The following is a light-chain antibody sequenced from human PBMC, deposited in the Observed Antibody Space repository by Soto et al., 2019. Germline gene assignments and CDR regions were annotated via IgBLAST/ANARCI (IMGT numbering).Light chain of an antibody. CDR3: CSYASSSTNYD. Sequence: QSVLAQPRSVSGSPGQSVTISCSGPNSDVGGYNSVAWYQQKPGEAPKLLLYSVTKRPSGVPDRFSGSKSGNMPSLIISVLQAEDEADYYCCSYASSSTNYDFGTGTKVTVL. V-gene: IGLV2-11*01. CDR1: NSDVGGYNS. CDR2: SVT. J-gene: IGLJ1*01.